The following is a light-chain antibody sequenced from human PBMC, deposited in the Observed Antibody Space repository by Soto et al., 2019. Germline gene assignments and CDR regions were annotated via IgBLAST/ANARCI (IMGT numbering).Light chain of an antibody. CDR2: DAS. V-gene: IGKV3-20*01. CDR3: HQYDSIVQT. Sequence: EIVLTQSPVTLSLSPGERATLSCRASQSVSSSYLAWYQQKPGQAPRLLIYDASTRATATPERFSGSGSGTDFTLTISRLEPEDFAVYYCHQYDSIVQTFGQGTKVDIK. CDR1: QSVSSSY. J-gene: IGKJ1*01.